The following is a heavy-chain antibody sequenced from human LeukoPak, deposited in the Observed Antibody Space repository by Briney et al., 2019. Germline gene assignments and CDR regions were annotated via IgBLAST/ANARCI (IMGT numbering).Heavy chain of an antibody. D-gene: IGHD3-3*01. J-gene: IGHJ4*02. Sequence: ASVKVSCKASGYTFTGYYMHWVRQAPGQGLEWMGWISAYNGNTNYAQKLQGRVTMTTDTSTSTAYMELRSLRSDDTAVYYCARGRYDFWSGYPSFDYWGQGTLVTVSS. CDR2: ISAYNGNT. V-gene: IGHV1-18*04. CDR3: ARGRYDFWSGYPSFDY. CDR1: GYTFTGYY.